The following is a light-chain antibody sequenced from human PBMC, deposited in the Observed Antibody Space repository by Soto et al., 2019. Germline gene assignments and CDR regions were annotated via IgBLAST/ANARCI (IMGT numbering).Light chain of an antibody. Sequence: IQLTQSPSSLSASVGDRVTITCRASQCISSYLAWYQQKPGKDPKLLIYAASTLQSGVPSRFRCSGSGTDFTLTSSSLHPEDFATYYCRQLNSYPQTFAQGTKLELK. CDR2: AAS. V-gene: IGKV1-9*01. J-gene: IGKJ2*01. CDR3: RQLNSYPQT. CDR1: QCISSY.